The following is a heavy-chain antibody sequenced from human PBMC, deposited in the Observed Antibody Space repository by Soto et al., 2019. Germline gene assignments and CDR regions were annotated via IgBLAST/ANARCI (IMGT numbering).Heavy chain of an antibody. D-gene: IGHD3-22*01. Sequence: ASVKVSCKASGYTFTGYYMHWVRQAPGQGLEWMGWINPNSGGTNYAQKFQGWVTMTRDTSISTAYMELSRLRSDDTAVYYCARMPISYYYDSSGYTVRRYYFDYWGQGTLVTVPS. V-gene: IGHV1-2*04. J-gene: IGHJ4*02. CDR2: INPNSGGT. CDR3: ARMPISYYYDSSGYTVRRYYFDY. CDR1: GYTFTGYY.